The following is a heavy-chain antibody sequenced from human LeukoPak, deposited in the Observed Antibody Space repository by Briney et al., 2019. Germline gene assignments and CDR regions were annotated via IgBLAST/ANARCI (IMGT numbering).Heavy chain of an antibody. D-gene: IGHD2-15*01. CDR2: INPNSGGT. CDR1: GYTFTGYY. CDR3: ARGVIVVVVAATPPSMVDY. Sequence: RASVTVSFKASGYTFTGYYMHWVRQAPGQGLEWMGWINPNSGGTNYGQKFQGRVTMTRDTSISTVYMELSRLRSDDTAVYYCARGVIVVVVAATPPSMVDYWGQGTLVTVSS. J-gene: IGHJ4*02. V-gene: IGHV1-2*02.